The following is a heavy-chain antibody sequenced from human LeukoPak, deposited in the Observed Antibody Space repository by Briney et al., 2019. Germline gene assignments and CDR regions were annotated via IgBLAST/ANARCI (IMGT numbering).Heavy chain of an antibody. CDR2: ISYDGSNK. Sequence: PGGSLRLSCAASGFTFSSYGMHWVRQAPGKGMEWVAVISYDGSNKYYADSVKGRFTIARDNCKNRLYLQMNSLRAEDTPVYYCPKPGPPPYSSSWYFDYWGQGTLLTVSS. CDR3: PKPGPPPYSSSWYFDY. D-gene: IGHD6-13*01. J-gene: IGHJ4*02. V-gene: IGHV3-30*18. CDR1: GFTFSSYG.